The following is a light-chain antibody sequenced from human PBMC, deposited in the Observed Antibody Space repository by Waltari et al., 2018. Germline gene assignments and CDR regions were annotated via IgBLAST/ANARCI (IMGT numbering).Light chain of an antibody. Sequence: VLPQSPAPLSFPPGERATPSCRASQSVDMYLAWYQQRPGQAPRLLIYDTSNRATDIPARFSASGSETDFSLTISSLEPEDFAVYYCQQRRNWPLTFGGGTKVEIK. CDR2: DTS. J-gene: IGKJ4*01. CDR3: QQRRNWPLT. CDR1: QSVDMY. V-gene: IGKV3-11*01.